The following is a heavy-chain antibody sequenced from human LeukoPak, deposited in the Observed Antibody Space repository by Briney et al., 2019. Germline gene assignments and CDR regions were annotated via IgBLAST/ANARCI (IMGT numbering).Heavy chain of an antibody. V-gene: IGHV1-2*02. CDR3: ARGGYCSSTSCSQPGLLDY. CDR2: INPNSGGT. D-gene: IGHD2-2*01. CDR1: GYSFTGYY. J-gene: IGHJ4*02. Sequence: ASVKPSCKTSGYSFTGYYIHWVRQAPGQGLEWMGWINPNSGGTNYAQKFQGRVTMTRDTSISTAYMDLSRLRSDDTAVYYCARGGYCSSTSCSQPGLLDYWGQGTLLTVSS.